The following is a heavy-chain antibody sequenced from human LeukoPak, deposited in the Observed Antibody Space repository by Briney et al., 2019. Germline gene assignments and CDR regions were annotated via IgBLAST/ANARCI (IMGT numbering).Heavy chain of an antibody. CDR2: FYHDETT. Sequence: PSETLSLTCSVSGYSVSSTFYWGWIRQPPGEGLEWIGSFYHDETTYYNPSLKSRVTLSVDSSKRHFYLDLYSVTAADAAVYYCANADSEDYCDYWGRGALVTVSS. CDR1: GYSVSSTFY. CDR3: ANADSEDYCDY. J-gene: IGHJ4*02. D-gene: IGHD2-15*01. V-gene: IGHV4-38-2*02.